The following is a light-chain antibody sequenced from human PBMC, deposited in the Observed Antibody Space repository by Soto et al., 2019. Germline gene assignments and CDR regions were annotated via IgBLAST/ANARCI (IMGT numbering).Light chain of an antibody. V-gene: IGKV1D-16*01. CDR1: QDIGGR. Sequence: DIQMTQSPSTLSASVGDRVIITCRASQDIGGRLAWFQQKPGKAPQXVIYEASILQSGVPSRFSGSGSGTEFTLTISSLQPEDFETYYCQQFNNYPLTFGGGTKVDIK. CDR3: QQFNNYPLT. CDR2: EAS. J-gene: IGKJ4*01.